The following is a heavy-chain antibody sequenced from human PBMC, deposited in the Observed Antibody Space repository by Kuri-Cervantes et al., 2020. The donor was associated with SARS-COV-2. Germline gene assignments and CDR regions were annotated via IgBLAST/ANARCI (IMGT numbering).Heavy chain of an antibody. V-gene: IGHV3-23*01. J-gene: IGHJ4*02. CDR3: AKSGLRWGELSLSFDY. Sequence: GESLKISCAASGFTFSSYAMSWVRQAPGKGLEWVSAISGSGGSTYYADSVKGRFTISRDNSKNTLYLQMNSLRAEDTAVYYCAKSGLRWGELSLSFDYWGQGTLVTVSS. CDR2: ISGSGGST. CDR1: GFTFSSYA. D-gene: IGHD3-16*02.